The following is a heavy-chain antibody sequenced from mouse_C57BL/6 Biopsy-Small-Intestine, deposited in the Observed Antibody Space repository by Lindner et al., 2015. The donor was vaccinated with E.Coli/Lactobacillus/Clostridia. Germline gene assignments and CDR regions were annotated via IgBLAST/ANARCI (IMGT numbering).Heavy chain of an antibody. CDR1: GYTFTSYT. CDR3: LREGIYHGNRYFGY. D-gene: IGHD2-1*01. Sequence: VQLQESGAELARPGASVKMSCKASGYTFTSYTMHWVKQRPGQGLEWIGYINPSSGYTKYNQKFKDKATLTADKSSSTANMQLSSLTSEASAVYYCLREGIYHGNRYFGYWGQGTTLTVSS. CDR2: INPSSGYT. J-gene: IGHJ2*01. V-gene: IGHV1-4*01.